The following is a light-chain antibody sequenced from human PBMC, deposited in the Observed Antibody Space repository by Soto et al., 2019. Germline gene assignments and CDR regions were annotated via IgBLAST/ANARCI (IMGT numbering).Light chain of an antibody. J-gene: IGKJ1*01. CDR3: LQHHSYPWT. Sequence: DIRMTQSPSSLSASIGDRVTITCRASQGISNDLGWYQQKPGLAPKRLISAASTLQSGGPSRFRGSGSGTQFSLTISGLQTEDFATYYCLQHHSYPWTFGQGTKVEIQ. CDR2: AAS. V-gene: IGKV1-17*01. CDR1: QGISND.